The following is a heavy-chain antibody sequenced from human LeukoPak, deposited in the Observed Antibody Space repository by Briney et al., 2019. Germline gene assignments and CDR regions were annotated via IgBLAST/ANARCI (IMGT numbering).Heavy chain of an antibody. J-gene: IGHJ6*03. CDR2: ISNDGSNI. CDR1: GFTFSNYA. Sequence: GRSLRLSCAASGFTFSNYAMHWVRQAPGKGLEWVALISNDGSNIYYADSVKGRFTISRDNSKSMLYLQMNSLRAEDTAVYYCARGGTWIQNQCYCYYSMDVWGKGTTVTVSS. D-gene: IGHD5-18*01. CDR3: ARGGTWIQNQCYCYYSMDV. V-gene: IGHV3-30*04.